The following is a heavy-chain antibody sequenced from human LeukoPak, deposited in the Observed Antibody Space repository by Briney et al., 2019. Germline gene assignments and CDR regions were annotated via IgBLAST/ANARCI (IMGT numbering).Heavy chain of an antibody. V-gene: IGHV4-59*08. CDR3: ARTYYGDYVESDAEYFQH. CDR1: GASISVDY. D-gene: IGHD4-17*01. CDR2: FSYSGST. Sequence: PSETLSLTCTVSGASISVDYWSWIRQPPGKGLEWIGYFSYSGSTHYNPSLKSRITISVDTSKNQFSLKLSSVTAADTAVYYCARTYYGDYVESDAEYFQHWGQGTLVTVSS. J-gene: IGHJ1*01.